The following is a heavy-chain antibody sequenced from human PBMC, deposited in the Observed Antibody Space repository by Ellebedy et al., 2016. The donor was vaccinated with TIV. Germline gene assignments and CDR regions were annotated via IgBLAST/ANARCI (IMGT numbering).Heavy chain of an antibody. V-gene: IGHV3-30-3*01. CDR3: ASDRADYGGY. J-gene: IGHJ4*02. D-gene: IGHD4-17*01. Sequence: GESLKISXAASGFTFSSYAIHWVRQAPGKGLEWVAIVSYDGSNKYYADSVKGRFTISRDNSKNTLYLQMNSLRADDTAVYYCASDRADYGGYWGQGTLVTVSS. CDR2: VSYDGSNK. CDR1: GFTFSSYA.